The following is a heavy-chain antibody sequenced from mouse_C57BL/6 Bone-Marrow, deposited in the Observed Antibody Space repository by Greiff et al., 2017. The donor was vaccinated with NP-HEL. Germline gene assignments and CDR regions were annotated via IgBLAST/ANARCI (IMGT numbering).Heavy chain of an antibody. CDR2: ISDGGSYT. V-gene: IGHV5-4*03. Sequence: EVKVVDSGGGLVKPGGSLKLSCAASGFTFSSYAMSWVRQTPEKRLEWVATISDGGSYTYYPDNVKGRFTISRDNAKNNLYLQMSHLKSEDTAMYYCARVYSQGAMDCWGQGTSVTVSS. CDR1: GFTFSSYA. J-gene: IGHJ4*01. CDR3: ARVYSQGAMDC. D-gene: IGHD1-3*01.